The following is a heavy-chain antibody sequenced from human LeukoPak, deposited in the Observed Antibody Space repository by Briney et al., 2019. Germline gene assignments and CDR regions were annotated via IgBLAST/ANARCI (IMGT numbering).Heavy chain of an antibody. CDR1: GFTFDDYG. V-gene: IGHV3-20*04. J-gene: IGHJ6*04. D-gene: IGHD3-10*02. Sequence: GGSLRLSCAASGFTFDDYGMSWVRQAPGKGLEWVSDINWNGGSTGYADSVRGRFTISRDNAKNSLYLQMNSLRAEDTAVYYCAELGITMIGGVWGKGTTVTISS. CDR2: INWNGGST. CDR3: AELGITMIGGV.